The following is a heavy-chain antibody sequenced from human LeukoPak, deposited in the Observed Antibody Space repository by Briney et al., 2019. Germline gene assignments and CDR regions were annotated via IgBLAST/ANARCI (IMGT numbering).Heavy chain of an antibody. Sequence: SSETLSLTCTVSGGSISSSNYYWGWIRQPPGKGLEWIGSIYYSGSTYHNPSLKSRVTISLDTSKNQFSLNLSSVTAADTAVYYCARASFGWYRSLDYWGQGTLVTVSS. CDR3: ARASFGWYRSLDY. J-gene: IGHJ4*02. V-gene: IGHV4-39*07. CDR2: IYYSGST. D-gene: IGHD6-19*01. CDR1: GGSISSSNYY.